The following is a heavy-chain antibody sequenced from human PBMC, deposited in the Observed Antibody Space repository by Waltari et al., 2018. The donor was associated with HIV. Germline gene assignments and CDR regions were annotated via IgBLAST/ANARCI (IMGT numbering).Heavy chain of an antibody. V-gene: IGHV4-39*01. CDR1: GVSITSSSYY. CDR3: ARTHYVLGSFRPFDY. CDR2: MYYSGSS. D-gene: IGHD3-16*02. Sequence: QLQLQEPGPGLVKPSETLSLTCTVSGVSITSSSYYWVWIRQPPGKGLEWIGSMYYSGSSYYNPSLKSRVTISVDTSKNQFSLRLSSVTAADTAVYYCARTHYVLGSFRPFDYWGQGTLVTVSS. J-gene: IGHJ4*02.